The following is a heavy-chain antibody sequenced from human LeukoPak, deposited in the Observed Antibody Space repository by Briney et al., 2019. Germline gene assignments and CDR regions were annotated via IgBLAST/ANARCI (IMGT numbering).Heavy chain of an antibody. D-gene: IGHD2-8*01. CDR1: GFTFSTYS. V-gene: IGHV3-21*01. CDR3: ARDRYCTNGVCQDYYYGMDV. Sequence: GGSLRLSCAASGFTFSTYSMNWVRQAPGKGLERVSSISSASSNIYYADSVKGRFTISRDNAQNSLYLQMNSLRAEDTAVYYCARDRYCTNGVCQDYYYGMDVWGQGTTVTVSS. CDR2: ISSASSNI. J-gene: IGHJ6*02.